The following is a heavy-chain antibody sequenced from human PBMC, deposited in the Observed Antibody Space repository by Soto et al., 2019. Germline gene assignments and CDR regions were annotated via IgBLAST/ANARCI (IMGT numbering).Heavy chain of an antibody. V-gene: IGHV3-30-3*01. Sequence: GGSLRLSCAASGFTFSSYAMHWVRQAPGKGLEWVAVISYDGSNKYYADSVKGRFTISRDNSKNTLYLQMNSLRAEDTAVYYCARELDTAMVTELEGSYYYYGMDVWGQGTTVTVSS. J-gene: IGHJ6*02. D-gene: IGHD5-18*01. CDR1: GFTFSSYA. CDR3: ARELDTAMVTELEGSYYYYGMDV. CDR2: ISYDGSNK.